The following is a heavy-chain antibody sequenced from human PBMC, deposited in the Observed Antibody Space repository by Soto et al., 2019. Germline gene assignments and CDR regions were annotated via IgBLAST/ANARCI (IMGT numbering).Heavy chain of an antibody. CDR2: IYYSGST. CDR3: ARGRDCSGGSCYGDAWFDP. D-gene: IGHD2-15*01. Sequence: SSETLSLTCTVSGGSISSGGYYWSWIRQHPGKGLEWIGYIYYSGSTYYNPSLKSRVTISVDTSKNQFSLKLSSVTAADTAVYYCARGRDCSGGSCYGDAWFDPWGQGTLVTVYS. J-gene: IGHJ5*02. V-gene: IGHV4-31*03. CDR1: GGSISSGGYY.